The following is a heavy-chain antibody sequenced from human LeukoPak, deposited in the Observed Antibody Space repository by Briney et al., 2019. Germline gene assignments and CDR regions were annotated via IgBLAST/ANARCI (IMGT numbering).Heavy chain of an antibody. Sequence: GGSLRLSCAASGFTFSSYSMNWVRQAPGKGLEWVSSISSSSYIYYADSVKGRFTISRDNAKNSLYLQMNSLRAEDTAVYYCARDGGVTGTSNYWGQGTLVTVSS. CDR1: GFTFSSYS. CDR3: ARDGGVTGTSNY. J-gene: IGHJ4*02. D-gene: IGHD1-20*01. CDR2: ISSSSYI. V-gene: IGHV3-21*01.